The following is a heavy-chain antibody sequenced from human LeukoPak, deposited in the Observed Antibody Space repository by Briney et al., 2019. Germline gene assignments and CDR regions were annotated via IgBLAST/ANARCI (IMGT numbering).Heavy chain of an antibody. D-gene: IGHD4/OR15-4a*01. Sequence: GGSLRLSCTVSGFTVTSNSMSWVRQAPGKGLEWVSFIYSGSTHYSDSVKGRFTISRDNSKNTLYLQMNSLRAENTAVYYCARRAGAYSHPYDYWGQGTLVTVS. J-gene: IGHJ4*02. CDR2: IYSGST. V-gene: IGHV3-53*01. CDR1: GFTVTSNS. CDR3: ARRAGAYSHPYDY.